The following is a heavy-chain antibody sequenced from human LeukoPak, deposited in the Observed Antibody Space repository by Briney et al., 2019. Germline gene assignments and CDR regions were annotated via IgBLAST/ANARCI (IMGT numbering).Heavy chain of an antibody. CDR1: GVSFSGYF. V-gene: IGHV4-34*12. CDR3: ARLGPIWGSHRFYFDS. Sequence: SETLSLTCAVYGVSFSGYFWTWFRQPPGKGLEWIGEIIHSGSTTYNPALKSRVTISVDTSKNQFSLKLTSVTVADTAMYYCARLGPIWGSHRFYFDSWGRGSLVTVSS. CDR2: IIHSGST. J-gene: IGHJ4*02. D-gene: IGHD3-16*02.